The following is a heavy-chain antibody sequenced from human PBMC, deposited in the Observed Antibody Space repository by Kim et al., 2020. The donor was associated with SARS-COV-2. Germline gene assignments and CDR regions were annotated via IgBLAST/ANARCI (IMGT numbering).Heavy chain of an antibody. Sequence: SETLSLTCSVPGGSIRSHNWSWVRQPPGKGLEWIGYVHWSGRTNYNPSLKSRVTISVDTSKNQVSLKLSSLTAADTAVYYCARADYYDSMKIDLWGRGTLVTVSS. J-gene: IGHJ2*01. CDR3: ARADYYDSMKIDL. CDR2: VHWSGRT. D-gene: IGHD3-22*01. CDR1: GGSIRSHN. V-gene: IGHV4-59*11.